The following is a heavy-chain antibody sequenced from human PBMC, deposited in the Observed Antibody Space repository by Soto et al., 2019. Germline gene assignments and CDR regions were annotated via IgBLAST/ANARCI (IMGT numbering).Heavy chain of an antibody. CDR2: VYWNDDK. J-gene: IGHJ4*02. Sequence: QITLKESGPTLVKPTETLTLTCSFSKFLRSTSGVGGGWIRQPPGKALEWLALVYWNDDKRYSPSLRSRLTITKDTSKNQVVLTMTIMDPVDTATFYCARLYDYVWGTYREGYFDFWGQGILVTVSS. D-gene: IGHD3-16*02. CDR3: ARLYDYVWGTYREGYFDF. CDR1: KFLRSTSGVG. V-gene: IGHV2-5*01.